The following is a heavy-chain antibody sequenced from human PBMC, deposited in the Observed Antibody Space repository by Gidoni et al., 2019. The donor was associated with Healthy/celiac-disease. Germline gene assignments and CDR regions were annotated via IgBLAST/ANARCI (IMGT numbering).Heavy chain of an antibody. V-gene: IGHV4-34*01. J-gene: IGHJ5*02. D-gene: IGHD6-13*01. CDR2: INHSGST. CDR3: ARVLTQYWQQLVHVRWFDP. CDR1: GGSFSGYY. Sequence: QVQLQQWGAGLLKPSETLSLTCAVYGGSFSGYYWSWIRQPPGKGLEWIGEINHSGSTNYNPSLKSRVTISVDTSKNQFSLKLSSVTAADTAVYYCARVLTQYWQQLVHVRWFDPWGQGTLVTVSS.